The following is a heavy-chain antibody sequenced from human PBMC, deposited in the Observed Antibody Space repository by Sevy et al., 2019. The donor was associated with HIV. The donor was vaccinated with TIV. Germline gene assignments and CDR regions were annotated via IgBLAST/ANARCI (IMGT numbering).Heavy chain of an antibody. J-gene: IGHJ4*02. CDR3: ASSITMIVVGPLFF. CDR2: ISSSSSTI. CDR1: GFTFSSYS. D-gene: IGHD3-22*01. Sequence: GGSLRLSCAASGFTFSSYSMNWVRQAPGKGLEWVSYISSSSSTIYYADSVKGRFTISRDNATNSLYLQMNSLRDEDTVVYYCASSITMIVVGPLFFWGQGTLVTVSS. V-gene: IGHV3-48*02.